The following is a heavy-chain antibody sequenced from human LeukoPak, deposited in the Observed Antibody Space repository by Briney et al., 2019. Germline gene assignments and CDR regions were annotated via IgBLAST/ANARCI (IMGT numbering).Heavy chain of an antibody. CDR2: IYSGGST. Sequence: GGSLRLSCAASGLTVSSNYMGWVRQAPGKGLGWVSVIYSGGSTYYADSVRRRFTTSGHNSKNTLYLQMNSLRAEATAVYYCAGPPNCGGDCYYFQHWGQGTLVTVSS. D-gene: IGHD2-21*02. V-gene: IGHV3-53*04. CDR1: GLTVSSNY. J-gene: IGHJ1*01. CDR3: AGPPNCGGDCYYFQH.